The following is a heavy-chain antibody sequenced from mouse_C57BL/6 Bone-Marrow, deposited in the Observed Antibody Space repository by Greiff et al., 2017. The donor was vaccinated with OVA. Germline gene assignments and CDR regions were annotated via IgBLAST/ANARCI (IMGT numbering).Heavy chain of an antibody. V-gene: IGHV1-64*01. Sequence: VQLQQPGAELVKPGASVKLSCKASGYTFTSYWLHWVKQRPGQGLEWIGMIHPNRGSTNYNEKFKSKATLTVDKSSSTAYMQLSSLTSEDSAVYYCARELWYLGDYWGQGTTLTVSS. CDR3: ARELWYLGDY. CDR1: GYTFTSYW. D-gene: IGHD2-1*01. CDR2: IHPNRGST. J-gene: IGHJ2*01.